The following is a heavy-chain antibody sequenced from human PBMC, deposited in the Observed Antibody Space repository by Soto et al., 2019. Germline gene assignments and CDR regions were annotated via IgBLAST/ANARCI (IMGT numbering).Heavy chain of an antibody. D-gene: IGHD3-10*01. J-gene: IGHJ4*02. CDR1: GYTFTSYD. V-gene: IGHV1-8*01. CDR2: MNPNSGNT. Sequence: ASVKVSCKASGYTFTSYDINWVRQATGQGLEWMGWMNPNSGNTGYAQKFQGRVTMTRNTSISTAYMELSSLRSEDTAVYYCARGIYYGSGSYIGWSNYWGQGTLVTVSS. CDR3: ARGIYYGSGSYIGWSNY.